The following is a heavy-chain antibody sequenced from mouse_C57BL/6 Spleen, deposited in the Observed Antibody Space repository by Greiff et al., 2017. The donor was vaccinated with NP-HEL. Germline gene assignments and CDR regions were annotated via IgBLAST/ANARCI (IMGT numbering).Heavy chain of an antibody. D-gene: IGHD2-3*01. CDR2: IYPRSGNT. J-gene: IGHJ4*01. CDR1: GYTFTSYG. CDR3: ARDEDYSMDD. Sequence: VHLVESGAELARPGASVKLSCKASGYTFTSYGISWVKQRTGQGLEWIGEIYPRSGNTYYNEKFKGKATLTADKSSSTAYMELRSLTSEDSAVYFWARDEDYSMDDWGQGTSVTVSS. V-gene: IGHV1-81*01.